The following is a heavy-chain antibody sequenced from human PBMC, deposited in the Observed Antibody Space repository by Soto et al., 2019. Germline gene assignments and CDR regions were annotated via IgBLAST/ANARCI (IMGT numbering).Heavy chain of an antibody. D-gene: IGHD3-9*01. J-gene: IGHJ5*02. V-gene: IGHV3-23*01. CDR3: AKLTDL. CDR2: FSASGST. CDR1: GFTFTSYS. Sequence: EVQLLESGGGLVQPGGSLRLSCAVSGFTFTSYSMSWVRQAPGKGLEWVSTFSASGSTYHADSVKGRFTISRDNSKNTLLLQMNSLRAEDTAIYYCAKLTDLWGQGTLVTVSS.